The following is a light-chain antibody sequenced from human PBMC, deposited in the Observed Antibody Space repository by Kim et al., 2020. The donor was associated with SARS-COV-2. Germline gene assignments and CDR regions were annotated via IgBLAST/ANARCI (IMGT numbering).Light chain of an antibody. Sequence: DIVLTQSPDSLAVSLGERATMTCRSSQSVFFRSNEKNYLAWYQQRPGQPLRLLMSWASTRASGVPDRFTGSGSGTDFILTINNLQPEDVATYYCQRHYTDSHSFGAGTKVDIK. CDR1: QSVFFRSNEKNY. CDR3: QRHYTDSHS. CDR2: WAS. V-gene: IGKV4-1*01. J-gene: IGKJ4*01.